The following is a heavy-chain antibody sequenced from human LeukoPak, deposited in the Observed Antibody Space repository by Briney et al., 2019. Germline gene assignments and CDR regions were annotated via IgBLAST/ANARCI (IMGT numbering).Heavy chain of an antibody. CDR1: GFTFSSYV. J-gene: IGHJ4*02. D-gene: IGHD6-6*01. CDR3: ARDCFPWYSSSAPPDY. CDR2: TWYDGSNK. V-gene: IGHV3-33*01. Sequence: GGSLRLSCAASGFTFSSYVMHWVRQAPGKGLEWVAVTWYDGSNKYYADSVKGRFTISRDNSKNTLYLQMNSLRAEDTAVYYCARDCFPWYSSSAPPDYWGQGTLVTVSS.